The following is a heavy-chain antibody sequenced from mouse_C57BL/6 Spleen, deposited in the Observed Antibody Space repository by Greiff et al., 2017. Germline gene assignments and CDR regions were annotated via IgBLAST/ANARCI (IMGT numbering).Heavy chain of an antibody. CDR2: IDPSDSAT. J-gene: IGHJ4*01. D-gene: IGHD2-5*01. CDR1: GYTFTSYW. CDR3: ARVYSNYAMDY. V-gene: IGHV1-52*01. Sequence: QVQLQQPGAELVRPGSSVKLSCKASGYTFTSYWMHWVKQRPIQGLEWIGNIDPSDSATHYNQKFKDKATLTVDKSSSTAYMQLSSLTSEDSAVYYCARVYSNYAMDYWGQGTSVTVSS.